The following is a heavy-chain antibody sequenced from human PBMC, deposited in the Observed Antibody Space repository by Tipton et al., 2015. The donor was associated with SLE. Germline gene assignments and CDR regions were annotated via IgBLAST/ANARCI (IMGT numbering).Heavy chain of an antibody. V-gene: IGHV4-31*03. J-gene: IGHJ6*02. CDR2: IYYSGST. CDR1: GGSISSGGYY. Sequence: TLSLTCTVSGGSISSGGYYWSWIRQHPGRGLEWIGYIYYSGSTYYNPSLKSRVTISVDMSKNQFSLKLSSVTAADTAVYYCARRVSGWSYMDVWGQGTTVTVSS. D-gene: IGHD6-19*01. CDR3: ARRVSGWSYMDV.